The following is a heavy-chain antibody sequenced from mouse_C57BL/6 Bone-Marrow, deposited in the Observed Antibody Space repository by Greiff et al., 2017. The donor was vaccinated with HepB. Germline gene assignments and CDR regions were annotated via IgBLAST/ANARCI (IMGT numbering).Heavy chain of an antibody. CDR1: GYTFTSYG. Sequence: QVQLQQSGAELARPGASVKLSCKASGYTFTSYGISWVKQRTGQGLEWIGEIYPRSGNTYYNEKFKGKATLTADKSSSTAYMELRSLTSEDSAVYFCARRGYANSLAYWGQGTLVTVSA. J-gene: IGHJ3*01. CDR3: ARRGYANSLAY. D-gene: IGHD3-1*01. V-gene: IGHV1-81*01. CDR2: IYPRSGNT.